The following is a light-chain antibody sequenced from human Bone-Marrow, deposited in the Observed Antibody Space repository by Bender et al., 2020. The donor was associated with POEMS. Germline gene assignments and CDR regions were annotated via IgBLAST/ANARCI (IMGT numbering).Light chain of an antibody. V-gene: IGLV2-14*01. Sequence: QSALTQPASVSGSPGQSLTISCTGSISDVAGYNYVSWYQQHPGKAPKLMIYEITKRPSGISKRFSGFKSGTSASLAISGLQSEDEADYYCASHDDSLRGWVFGGGTRLTVL. J-gene: IGLJ3*02. CDR1: ISDVAGYNY. CDR3: ASHDDSLRGWV. CDR2: EIT.